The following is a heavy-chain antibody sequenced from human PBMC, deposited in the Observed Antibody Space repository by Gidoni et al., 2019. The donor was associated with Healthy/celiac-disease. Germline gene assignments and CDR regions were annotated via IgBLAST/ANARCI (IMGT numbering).Heavy chain of an antibody. V-gene: IGHV3-21*01. J-gene: IGHJ5*02. D-gene: IGHD6-13*01. Sequence: EVQLVESGGGLVKPGGSLRLGCAASGFTFSSYSMNWVRQAPGKGLGCVSSIISSSSHIYYSDSVKGRFTISRDNAKNSLYLQMNSLRAEDTAVYYCARGMDAAAGAVNWFDPWGQGTRVTVSS. CDR3: ARGMDAAAGAVNWFDP. CDR2: IISSSSHI. CDR1: GFTFSSYS.